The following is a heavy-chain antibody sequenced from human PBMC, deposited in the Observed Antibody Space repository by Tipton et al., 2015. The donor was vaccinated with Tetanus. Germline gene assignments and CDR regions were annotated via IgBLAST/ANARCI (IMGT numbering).Heavy chain of an antibody. CDR1: GGSFSGYY. V-gene: IGHV4-34*01. D-gene: IGHD3-3*01. CDR2: INHSGST. CDR3: ARDSPYYDFWSGRIIADYYYYYGMDV. Sequence: GLVKPSETLSLICGVYGGSFSGYYWSWIRQPPGKGLEWIGEINHSGSTNYNPSLKSRVTMSVDTSKNQFSLKLSSVTAADTAVYYCARDSPYYDFWSGRIIADYYYYYGMDVWGQGTTVTVSS. J-gene: IGHJ6*02.